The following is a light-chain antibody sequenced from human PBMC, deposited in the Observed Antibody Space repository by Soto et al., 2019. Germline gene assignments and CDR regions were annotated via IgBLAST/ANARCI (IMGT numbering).Light chain of an antibody. CDR2: DVS. J-gene: IGLJ1*01. CDR3: CSYTSTSTHV. CDR1: SSDVGVYNY. Sequence: QSVLTQPRSVSGSPGQSVTISCTGTSSDVGVYNYVSWYQQYPGKAPKIMIYDVSKRPSGVPDRFSGSKSDNTASLTISGLQAEDEADYYCCSYTSTSTHVFGTGTKVTVL. V-gene: IGLV2-11*01.